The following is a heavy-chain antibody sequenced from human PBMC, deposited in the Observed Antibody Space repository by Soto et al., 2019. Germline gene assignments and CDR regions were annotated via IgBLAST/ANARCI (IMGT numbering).Heavy chain of an antibody. CDR1: GDSISTSNYY. CDR2: IYNSGIT. D-gene: IGHD4-17*01. Sequence: QVQLQESGPGLVKPSQILSLTCTVSGDSISTSNYYWTWIRQPPGKGLEGIGYIYNSGITYYNPSLESRVIISADTSKNQFSLNLTSLSGADTAVYYCARDAPTTGLTPDAFDIWGQGTLVTVSS. J-gene: IGHJ3*02. V-gene: IGHV4-30-4*01. CDR3: ARDAPTTGLTPDAFDI.